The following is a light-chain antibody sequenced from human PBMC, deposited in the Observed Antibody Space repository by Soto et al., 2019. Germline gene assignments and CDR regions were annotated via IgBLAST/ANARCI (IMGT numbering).Light chain of an antibody. CDR2: EVS. Sequence: QSALTQPASVSGSPGQSITISCTGTSSDVGAYNYVSWYQQHPGKAPKVMIYEVSNRPSGVSNRFSGSKSGNTASLIISGLQAEDEADYHCSSYTTSSSWVFGGGTKLTVL. CDR1: SSDVGAYNY. J-gene: IGLJ3*02. CDR3: SSYTTSSSWV. V-gene: IGLV2-14*01.